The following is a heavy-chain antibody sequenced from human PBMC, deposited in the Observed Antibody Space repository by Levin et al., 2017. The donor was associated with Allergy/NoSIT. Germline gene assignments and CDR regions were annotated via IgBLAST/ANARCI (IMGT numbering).Heavy chain of an antibody. CDR2: INPSGGST. Sequence: ASVKVSCKASGYTFTSYYMHWVRQAPGQGLEWMGIINPSGGSTSYAQKFQGRVTMTRDTSTSTVYMELSSLRSEDTAVYYCARDFGIRAQRGEQGLAFRYWGQGTLVTVSS. D-gene: IGHD6-19*01. V-gene: IGHV1-46*01. CDR1: GYTFTSYY. J-gene: IGHJ4*02. CDR3: ARDFGIRAQRGEQGLAFRY.